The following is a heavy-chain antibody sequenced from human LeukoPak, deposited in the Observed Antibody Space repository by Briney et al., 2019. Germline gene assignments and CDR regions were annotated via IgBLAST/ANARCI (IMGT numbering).Heavy chain of an antibody. Sequence: EGSLRLSCAASGITVSSNYMSWVRQAPGKGLEWVSFIHSGDRTYYADSVKGRFTISRDKSKNTLYLQMNSLRAEDTAVYYCARIVVVGDTNPERQDWCDPWGQGTLVTVSS. J-gene: IGHJ5*02. CDR1: GITVSSNY. CDR2: IHSGDRT. D-gene: IGHD2-15*01. V-gene: IGHV3-66*01. CDR3: ARIVVVGDTNPERQDWCDP.